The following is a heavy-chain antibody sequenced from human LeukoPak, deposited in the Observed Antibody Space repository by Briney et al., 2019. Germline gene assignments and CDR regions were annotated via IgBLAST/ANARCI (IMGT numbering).Heavy chain of an antibody. CDR1: GYTFTSYA. CDR2: INAGNGNT. CDR3: ARVGSTGDAFDI. D-gene: IGHD5/OR15-5a*01. V-gene: IGHV1-3*01. J-gene: IGHJ3*02. Sequence: ASVKVSCKASGYTFTSYAMHWVRQAPGQRLEWMGWINAGNGNTKYSQKFQGRVTITRDTSASTAYMELSSLGSEDTAVYYCARVGSTGDAFDIWGQGTMVTVSS.